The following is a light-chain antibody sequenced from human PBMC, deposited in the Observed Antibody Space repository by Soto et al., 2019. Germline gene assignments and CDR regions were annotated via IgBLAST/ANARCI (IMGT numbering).Light chain of an antibody. V-gene: IGLV2-14*01. CDR3: SSYTSSNTLVV. CDR1: SSDVGGYNY. CDR2: DVS. Sequence: QSALTQPASVSGSTGRSITISCTGTSSDVGGYNYVSWYQQHPGKAPKLMIYDVSNRPSGVSNRFSGSKSGNTASLTISGLQAEDEADYYCSSYTSSNTLVVFGGGTKLTVL. J-gene: IGLJ2*01.